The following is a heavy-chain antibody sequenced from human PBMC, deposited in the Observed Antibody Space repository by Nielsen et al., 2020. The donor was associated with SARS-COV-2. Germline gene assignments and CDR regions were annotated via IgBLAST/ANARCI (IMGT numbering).Heavy chain of an antibody. CDR3: AKELEVCCHYMDV. J-gene: IGHJ6*03. CDR2: IRMSDGAT. V-gene: IGHV3-48*02. D-gene: IGHD5/OR15-5a*01. Sequence: GGSLRLSCTASGFALSAYGMDRVRQVPGRGLEWLAHIRMSDGATQYADSVRGRFTISRDNAKNSLYLQMNSLRDEDTAVYFCAKELEVCCHYMDVWGKGTTVTVSS. CDR1: GFALSAYG.